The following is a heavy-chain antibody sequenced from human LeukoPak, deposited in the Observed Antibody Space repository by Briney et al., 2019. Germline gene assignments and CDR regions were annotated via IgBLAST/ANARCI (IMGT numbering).Heavy chain of an antibody. CDR3: ARGASYCSSTSCYPDY. D-gene: IGHD2-2*01. CDR1: GYSFTSYW. CDR2: IYPGDSDT. Sequence: GESLKISCKGSGYSFTSYWIGWVRQMPRKGLEWMGIIYPGDSDTRYSPSFQGQVTISADKSISTAYLQWSSLKASDTAMYYCARGASYCSSTSCYPDYWGQGTLVTVSS. J-gene: IGHJ4*02. V-gene: IGHV5-51*01.